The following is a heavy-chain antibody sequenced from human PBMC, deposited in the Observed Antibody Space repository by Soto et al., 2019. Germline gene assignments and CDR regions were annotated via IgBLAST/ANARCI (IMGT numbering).Heavy chain of an antibody. CDR1: GFTFSSYS. CDR2: ISSSSSTI. Sequence: GGSLSLSCAASGFTFSSYSMSWVRQAPGKGLEWVSYISSSSSTIYYADSVKGRFTVSRDNAKNSLYLQMNSLRDEDTAVYYCARDCGSSEGCYYGMDVWGQGTTVTVSS. V-gene: IGHV3-48*02. CDR3: ARDCGSSEGCYYGMDV. J-gene: IGHJ6*02. D-gene: IGHD6-6*01.